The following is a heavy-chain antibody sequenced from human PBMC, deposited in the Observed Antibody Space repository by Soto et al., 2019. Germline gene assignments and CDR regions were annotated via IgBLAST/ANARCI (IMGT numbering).Heavy chain of an antibody. D-gene: IGHD4-17*01. J-gene: IGHJ1*01. CDR2: ISSSSSTI. V-gene: IGHV3-48*02. Sequence: GPMRHSCAASGFTISSYSMNCFSKAPGKGLEWVSYISSSSSTIYYADSVKGRFTISRDNAKNSLYLQMNSLRDEDTAVYYCARDPTATVVTPEYFQHWGQGTLVTVSS. CDR3: ARDPTATVVTPEYFQH. CDR1: GFTISSYS.